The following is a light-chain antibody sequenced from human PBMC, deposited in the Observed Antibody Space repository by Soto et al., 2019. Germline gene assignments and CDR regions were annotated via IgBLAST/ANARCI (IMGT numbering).Light chain of an antibody. CDR2: GVS. V-gene: IGKV3-20*01. J-gene: IGKJ1*01. CDR1: QTVIHNY. CDR3: QQYGSSPWT. Sequence: EIVLTQSPVTLSLSPGETATLSCRASQTVIHNYLAWYQQKPGQAPRLLIYGVSSRATGIPDRFSGSGSGTDFALTISRLEPEDFAVYYCQQYGSSPWTFGQGTKVDIK.